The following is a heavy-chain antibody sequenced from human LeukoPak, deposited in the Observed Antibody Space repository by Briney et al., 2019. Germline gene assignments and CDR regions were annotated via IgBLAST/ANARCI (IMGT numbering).Heavy chain of an antibody. CDR2: INPSGGST. CDR3: ARDWAVAGSTDAFDI. CDR1: GYTFTSYY. V-gene: IGHV1-46*01. J-gene: IGHJ3*02. D-gene: IGHD6-19*01. Sequence: ASVKVSCKASGYTFTSYYMHWVRQAPGQGLEWMGIINPSGGSTSYAQKFQGRVTMTRDMSTSTVYMELSSLRSEDTAVYYCARDWAVAGSTDAFDIWGQGTMVTVSS.